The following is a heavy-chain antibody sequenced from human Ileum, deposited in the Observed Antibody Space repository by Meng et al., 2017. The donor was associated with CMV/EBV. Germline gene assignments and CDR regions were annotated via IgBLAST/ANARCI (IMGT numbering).Heavy chain of an antibody. CDR2: IYYSGTT. CDR3: ARHSRLPARRYYFDS. V-gene: IGHV4-39*01. CDR1: GGSITGNNSY. J-gene: IGHJ4*02. Sequence: SGGSITGNNSYWGWIRQPPGKGLEWFGNIYYSGTTYYSPSLKSRVSMSVDTSQNQFSLKLNSVTAADTALYFCARHSRLPARRYYFDSWGQGTLVTVSS.